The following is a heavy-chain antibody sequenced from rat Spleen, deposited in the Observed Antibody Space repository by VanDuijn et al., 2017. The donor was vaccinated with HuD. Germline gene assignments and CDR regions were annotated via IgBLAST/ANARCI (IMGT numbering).Heavy chain of an antibody. J-gene: IGHJ3*01. CDR2: ISTSGGST. CDR1: GFSFSNYA. D-gene: IGHD1-10*01. CDR3: ASQLPWFAY. Sequence: EMQLVESGGGLVQPGRSLKVSCAASGFSFSNYAMHWIRQAPTKGLEWVATISTSGGSTYYRDSVKDRFTISRDDAKSTLYLEMTSLRSEDTATYYCASQLPWFAYWGQGTLVTVSS. V-gene: IGHV5-19*01.